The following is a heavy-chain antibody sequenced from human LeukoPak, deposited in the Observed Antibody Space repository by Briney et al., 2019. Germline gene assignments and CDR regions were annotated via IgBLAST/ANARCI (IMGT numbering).Heavy chain of an antibody. Sequence: GGSLRLSCAASGFTFSSYAMSWVRQAPRKGLEWVSGISGSGGSTYYADSVKDRFTISRDNSKNTLSLQVNSLRAEDTAVYYCAILTRRDGNNPFDYWGQGTLVTVSS. CDR2: ISGSGGST. J-gene: IGHJ4*02. CDR1: GFTFSSYA. D-gene: IGHD5-24*01. V-gene: IGHV3-23*01. CDR3: AILTRRDGNNPFDY.